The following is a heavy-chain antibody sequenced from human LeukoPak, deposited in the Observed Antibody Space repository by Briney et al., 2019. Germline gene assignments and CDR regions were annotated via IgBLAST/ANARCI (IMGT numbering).Heavy chain of an antibody. V-gene: IGHV3-49*04. Sequence: GGSLRPSCTASGFTFGDYAMTWVRQAPGKGLEWVGFIASETYGGTAEYAASVKGRFTISRDDSKSIAYLQMNSLKTEDTAVYYCTRDQTPYYWGQGTLVTVSS. CDR3: TRDQTPYY. J-gene: IGHJ4*02. CDR1: GFTFGDYA. CDR2: IASETYGGTA.